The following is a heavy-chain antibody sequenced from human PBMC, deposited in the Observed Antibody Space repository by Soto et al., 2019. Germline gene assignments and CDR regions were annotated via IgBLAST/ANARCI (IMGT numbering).Heavy chain of an antibody. CDR1: GFTFDDYA. Sequence: GGSLRLSCAASGFTFDDYAMHWVRQAPGKGLEWVSLISWDGGSTYYADSVKGRFTFSRDNSKNSLYLQMNSLRAEDNALYYCAKDTMFDGSYYAFDIWGQGTMVTVSS. V-gene: IGHV3-43D*03. CDR3: AKDTMFDGSYYAFDI. J-gene: IGHJ3*02. D-gene: IGHD1-26*01. CDR2: ISWDGGST.